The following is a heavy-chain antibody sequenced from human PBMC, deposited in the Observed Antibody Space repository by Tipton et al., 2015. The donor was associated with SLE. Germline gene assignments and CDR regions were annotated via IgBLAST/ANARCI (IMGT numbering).Heavy chain of an antibody. CDR1: GGSFSGYY. D-gene: IGHD4-17*01. V-gene: IGHV4-34*01. CDR2: INHSGST. J-gene: IGHJ4*02. Sequence: TLSLTCAVYGGSFSGYYWSWIRQPPGKGLEWIGEINHSGSTNYNPSLKSRATISVDTSKNQFSLKLSSVTAADTAVYYCARLATRGDYPIDYWGQGTLVTVSS. CDR3: ARLATRGDYPIDY.